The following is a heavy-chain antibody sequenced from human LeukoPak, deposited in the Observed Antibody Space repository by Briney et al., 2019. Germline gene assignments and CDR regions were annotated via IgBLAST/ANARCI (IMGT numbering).Heavy chain of an antibody. D-gene: IGHD6-19*01. CDR2: IKQDGIEK. CDR1: GFTFSSYW. J-gene: IGHJ5*02. CDR3: ARDTHSSSWYDH. Sequence: QPGGSLRLSCAASGFTFSSYWMDWVRQVPGKGPEWVANIKQDGIEKYFVGSVRGRFAISRDNAKNLLYLQMTSLRVEDTAVYYCARDTHSSSWYDHWGQGTLVTVSS. V-gene: IGHV3-7*01.